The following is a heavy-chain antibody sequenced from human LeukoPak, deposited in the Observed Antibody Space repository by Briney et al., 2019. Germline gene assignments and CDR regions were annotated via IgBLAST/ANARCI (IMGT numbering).Heavy chain of an antibody. D-gene: IGHD3-22*01. CDR1: GYTFTLYG. J-gene: IGHJ5*02. CDR3: ARDTYYYDSSGYSGWFDP. V-gene: IGHV1-18*01. CDR2: ISPYNGNT. Sequence: ASVKVSCKASGYTFTLYGISWVRQAPGQGLEWMGWISPYNGNTNYAQKLQGRVTMTTDTSTSTAYMELRSLRSDDTAVYYCARDTYYYDSSGYSGWFDPWGQGTLVTVSS.